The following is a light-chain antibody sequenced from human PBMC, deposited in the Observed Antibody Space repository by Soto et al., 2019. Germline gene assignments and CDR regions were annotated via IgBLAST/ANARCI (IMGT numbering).Light chain of an antibody. CDR3: HQYDDLPYT. CDR1: QTISKF. V-gene: IGKV1-33*01. Sequence: DIQMTQSPSSLSASVGDRVTITCQTSQTISKFLSWFQQRPGKAPNLLISDASNLEAGVPSRFSGRGSVTHFTLIINSLQPEDSAIYFCHQYDDLPYTFGQGNNLHIK. J-gene: IGKJ2*01. CDR2: DAS.